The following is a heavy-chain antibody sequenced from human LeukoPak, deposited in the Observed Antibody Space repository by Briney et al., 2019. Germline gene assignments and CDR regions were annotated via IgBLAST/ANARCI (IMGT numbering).Heavy chain of an antibody. D-gene: IGHD3-22*01. J-gene: IGHJ4*02. CDR2: ISSSSSTI. Sequence: GGSLRLSCAASGFTFSTYSMNWVRQAPGKGLEWVSYISSSSSTIYYADSVMGRFTISRDNAKNSLYLQMNSLRAEDTAVYYCARGSTYYDSSGQVPFDYWGQGTLVTVSS. CDR1: GFTFSTYS. V-gene: IGHV3-48*01. CDR3: ARGSTYYDSSGQVPFDY.